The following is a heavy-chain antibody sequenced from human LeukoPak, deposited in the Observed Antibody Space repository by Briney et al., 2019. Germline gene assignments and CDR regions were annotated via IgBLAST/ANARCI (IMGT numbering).Heavy chain of an antibody. V-gene: IGHV4-34*01. Sequence: ASETLSLTCAVYGGSFSGYYWSWIRQPPGKGLEWIGEINHSGSTNYNPSLKSRVTISVDTSKNQFSLKLSSVTAADTAVYYCASVVAATHNWFDPWGQGTLVTVSS. J-gene: IGHJ5*02. CDR2: INHSGST. D-gene: IGHD2-15*01. CDR1: GGSFSGYY. CDR3: ASVVAATHNWFDP.